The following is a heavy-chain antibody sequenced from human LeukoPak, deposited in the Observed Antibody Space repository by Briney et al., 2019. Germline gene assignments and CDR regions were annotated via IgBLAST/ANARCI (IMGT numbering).Heavy chain of an antibody. D-gene: IGHD3-10*01. CDR2: INHSGST. CDR1: GGSFGGYY. Sequence: KPSETLYLTXAVYGGSFGGYYWSWIRQAPGEGLEWIGEINHSGSTNYNPSLKSRVTISVDTSKNQFSLKLSSVTAADTAVYYCARGEWFGDYWGQGTLVTVSS. J-gene: IGHJ4*02. V-gene: IGHV4-34*01. CDR3: ARGEWFGDY.